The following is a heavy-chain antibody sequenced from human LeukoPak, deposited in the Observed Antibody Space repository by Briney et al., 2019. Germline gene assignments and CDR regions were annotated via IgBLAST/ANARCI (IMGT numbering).Heavy chain of an antibody. CDR2: INPNSGGT. CDR1: GYTFTGYY. Sequence: APVKVSCKASGYTFTGYYMHWVRQAPGQGLEWMGRINPNSGGTNYAQKFQGRVTMTRDTSISTAYMELSRLRSDDTAVYYCARDRGYGDYLYYFDYWGQGTLVTVSS. D-gene: IGHD4-17*01. J-gene: IGHJ4*02. V-gene: IGHV1-2*06. CDR3: ARDRGYGDYLYYFDY.